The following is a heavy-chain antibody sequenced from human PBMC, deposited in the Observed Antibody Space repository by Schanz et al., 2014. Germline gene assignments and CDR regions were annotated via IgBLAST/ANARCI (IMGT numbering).Heavy chain of an antibody. J-gene: IGHJ6*03. V-gene: IGHV4-30-2*05. CDR3: ARGNNDYFYYYMDV. CDR1: GGSISSGGSS. CDR2: IYDSGNT. D-gene: IGHD1-1*01. Sequence: QLQLQESGSGLVKPSQTLSLTCGVSGGSISSGGSSWNWIRLPPGKGLEWIGYIYDSGNTYYNPSLKSRVTMSIDTSENQFSLNLRSVTGADTAVYFCARGNNDYFYYYMDVWGKGAAVTVSS.